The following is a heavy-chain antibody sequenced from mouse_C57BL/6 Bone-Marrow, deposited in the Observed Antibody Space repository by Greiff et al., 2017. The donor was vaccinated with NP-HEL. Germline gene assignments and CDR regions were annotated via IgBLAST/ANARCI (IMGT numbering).Heavy chain of an antibody. Sequence: EVQRVESGGDLVKPGGSLKLSCAASGFTFSSYGMSWVRQTPDKRLEWVATISSGGSYTYYPDSVKGRFTISRDNAKNTLYLQMSSLKSEDTAMYYCARPYYSNSYYFDYWGQGTTLTVSS. CDR3: ARPYYSNSYYFDY. CDR2: ISSGGSYT. CDR1: GFTFSSYG. J-gene: IGHJ2*01. V-gene: IGHV5-6*01. D-gene: IGHD2-5*01.